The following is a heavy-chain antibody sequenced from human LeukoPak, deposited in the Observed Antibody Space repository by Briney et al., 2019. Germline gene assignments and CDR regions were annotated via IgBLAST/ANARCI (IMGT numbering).Heavy chain of an antibody. CDR1: GFTFDDYA. CDR2: ISWNGGSI. CDR3: AKDGGDY. Sequence: GRSLRLSCAASGFTFDDYAMHWVRQVPGKGLEWVASISWNGGSIGYADSVKGRFTISRDNSKNTLYPQMNSLRAADTAVYYCAKDGGDYWGQGTLVTVSS. J-gene: IGHJ4*02. V-gene: IGHV3-9*01.